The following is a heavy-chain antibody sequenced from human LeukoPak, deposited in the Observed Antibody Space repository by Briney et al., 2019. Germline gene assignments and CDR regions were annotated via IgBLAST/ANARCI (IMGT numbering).Heavy chain of an antibody. Sequence: GGSLRLSCAASGFTFSSYGMHWVRQAPGKGLEWVSSISSSSSYIYYADSVKGRFTISRDNAKNSLYLQMNSLRAEDTAVYYCARRIKNYDSSGYYGSDYWGQGTLVTVSS. J-gene: IGHJ4*02. V-gene: IGHV3-21*01. CDR2: ISSSSSYI. D-gene: IGHD3-22*01. CDR1: GFTFSSYG. CDR3: ARRIKNYDSSGYYGSDY.